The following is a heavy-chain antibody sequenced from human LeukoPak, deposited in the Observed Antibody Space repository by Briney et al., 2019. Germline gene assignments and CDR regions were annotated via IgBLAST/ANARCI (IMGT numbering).Heavy chain of an antibody. CDR2: ISYDGSNK. J-gene: IGHJ4*02. CDR1: GFTFSSYG. CDR3: AKETYYYDSSDSALDY. Sequence: GRSLRLSCAASGFTFSSYGMHWVRQAPGKGLEWVAVISYDGSNKYYADSVKGRFTISRDNSKNTLYLQMNSLRAEDTAVYYCAKETYYYDSSDSALDYWGQGTLVIVSS. D-gene: IGHD3-22*01. V-gene: IGHV3-30*18.